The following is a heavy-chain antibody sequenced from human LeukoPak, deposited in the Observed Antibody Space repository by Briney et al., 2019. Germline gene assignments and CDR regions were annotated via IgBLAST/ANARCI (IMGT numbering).Heavy chain of an antibody. V-gene: IGHV1-18*01. J-gene: IGHJ4*02. D-gene: IGHD1-7*01. CDR3: ARVYNWNYNTRDY. CDR2: ISAYNGNT. Sequence: ASVKAPCNASGSTFPIYGISWVLRPPGQGLEWMGWISAYNGNTNYAQKLQGRVTMTTDTSTSTAYMELRSLRSDDTAVYYCARVYNWNYNTRDYWGQGTLVTVSS. CDR1: GSTFPIYG.